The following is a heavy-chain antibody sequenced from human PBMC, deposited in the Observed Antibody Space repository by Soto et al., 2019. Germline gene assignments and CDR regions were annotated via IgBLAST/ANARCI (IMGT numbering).Heavy chain of an antibody. CDR3: ARDTISRGDAFDI. CDR1: GFTVSSNY. D-gene: IGHD3-3*02. Sequence: PGGSLRLSCTASGFTVSSNYMSWVRQAPGKGLEWVSVIYSGGSTYYADSVKDRFTISRDNSKNTLYLQMNSLRAEDTAVYYCARDTISRGDAFDIWGQGTMVTVSS. V-gene: IGHV3-66*01. CDR2: IYSGGST. J-gene: IGHJ3*02.